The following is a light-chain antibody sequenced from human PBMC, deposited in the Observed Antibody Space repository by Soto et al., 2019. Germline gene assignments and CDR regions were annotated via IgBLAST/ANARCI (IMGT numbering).Light chain of an antibody. J-gene: IGKJ1*01. CDR3: QQSFNGPRT. CDR2: AAS. V-gene: IGKV1-39*01. CDR1: QDINKY. Sequence: DIQMTQSPSSLSASVGDRVTITCQASQDINKYLNWYQQKPGKPPRLVIYAASTLQGGVPSRFSGSGSGTDFTLTISSLRPEDFATYYCQQSFNGPRTFGQGTKVEAK.